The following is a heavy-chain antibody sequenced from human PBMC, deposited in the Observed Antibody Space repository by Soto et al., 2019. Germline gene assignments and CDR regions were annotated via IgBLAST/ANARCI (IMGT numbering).Heavy chain of an antibody. Sequence: SETLSLTCAVYGGSFSGYYWSWIRQPPGKGLEWIGEINHSGSTNYNPSLKSRVTISVDTTKNQFSLKMSSVTAADTSVFYFARGSHGSGSYGYWFDPWGQGTLVTVSS. J-gene: IGHJ5*02. CDR2: INHSGST. CDR3: ARGSHGSGSYGYWFDP. CDR1: GGSFSGYY. D-gene: IGHD3-10*01. V-gene: IGHV4-34*01.